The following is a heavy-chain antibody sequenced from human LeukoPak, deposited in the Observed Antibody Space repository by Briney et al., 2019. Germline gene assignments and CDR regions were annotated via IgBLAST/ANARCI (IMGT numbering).Heavy chain of an antibody. CDR1: GFTFSSYS. V-gene: IGHV3-21*01. CDR2: ISSSSSYI. D-gene: IGHD1-26*01. Sequence: PGGSLRLSCAASGFTFSSYSMNWVRQAPGKGLEWVSSISSSSSYIYYADSVKGRFTISRDNAKNSLCLQMKRLRAAHTAVYYCARDPVSVSYSPPFFDYWGQGTLVTVSS. CDR3: ARDPVSVSYSPPFFDY. J-gene: IGHJ4*02.